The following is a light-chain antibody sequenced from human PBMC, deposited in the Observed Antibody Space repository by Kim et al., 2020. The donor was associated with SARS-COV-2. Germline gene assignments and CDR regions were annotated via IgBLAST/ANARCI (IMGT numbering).Light chain of an antibody. CDR1: QTIGIS. J-gene: IGKJ4*01. CDR3: QQRNNWPPAVT. CDR2: DAA. V-gene: IGKV3-11*01. Sequence: PGERTILSCRASQTIGISLGWYQHKLGQAPRLLIYDAANRAAGIPDRFSGGGSGTDFTLTISSLEPEDFAIYYCQQRNNWPPAVTFGGGTKVDIK.